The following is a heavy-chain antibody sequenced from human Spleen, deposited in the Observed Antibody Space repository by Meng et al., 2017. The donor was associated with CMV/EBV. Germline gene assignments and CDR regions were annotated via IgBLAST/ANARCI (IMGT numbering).Heavy chain of an antibody. Sequence: YGGSISGKKGSRNSQKEGKGQGRMGEKNRDGRKNKKKKIKRRVEILEDTSKNQFSLKLNSVTAADTAMYYCARRRRTSGWYFSHFDLWGQGTLVTVSS. CDR3: ARRRRTSGWYFSHFDL. CDR1: GGSISGKK. J-gene: IGHJ4*02. CDR2: KNRDGRK. D-gene: IGHD6-19*01. V-gene: IGHV4-34*01.